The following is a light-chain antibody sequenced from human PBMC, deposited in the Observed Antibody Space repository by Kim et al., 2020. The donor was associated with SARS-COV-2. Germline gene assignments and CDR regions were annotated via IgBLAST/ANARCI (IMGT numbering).Light chain of an antibody. J-gene: IGKJ1*01. CDR1: QSMNSRY. CDR3: QQYDSSLWT. Sequence: SPEERASHSCMASQSMNSRYLAWYQHKPGQPPRLLICGAASRATGIPDRFSGSGSGTDFTLAISRLEPEDFAVYYCQQYDSSLWTFGQGTKVDIK. V-gene: IGKV3-20*01. CDR2: GAA.